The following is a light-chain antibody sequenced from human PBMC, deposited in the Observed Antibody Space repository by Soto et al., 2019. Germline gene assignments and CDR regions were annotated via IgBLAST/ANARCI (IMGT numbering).Light chain of an antibody. V-gene: IGLV1-44*01. J-gene: IGLJ1*01. CDR2: GDN. Sequence: QSALTQPPSASGTPGQRVTISCSGSSSNIGSHPVNFYQQLPGTAPKLLLYGDNQRPSGVPDRFSASKSGASDSLAISGIQSEDEATYYCASGDNSMNGIYVLGKGTKVTVL. CDR1: SSNIGSHP. CDR3: ASGDNSMNGIYV.